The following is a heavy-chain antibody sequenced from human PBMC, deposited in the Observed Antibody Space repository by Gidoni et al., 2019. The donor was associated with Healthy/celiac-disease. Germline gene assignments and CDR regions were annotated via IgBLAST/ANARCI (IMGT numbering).Heavy chain of an antibody. CDR2: ISSIGSTI. J-gene: IGHJ4*02. V-gene: IGHV3-48*03. CDR1: GFTFGRFE. D-gene: IGHD1-26*01. Sequence: EVQLVESGGGLVQPGGSLRLSCAAPGFTFGRFEMNWVRQAPGKGLEWVSYISSIGSTIYYADSVKGRLTVSRDNAKNSLYLQMDSLRGADTAVYYCARGFGAVPLTHFDRWGQGTLVTVSS. CDR3: ARGFGAVPLTHFDR.